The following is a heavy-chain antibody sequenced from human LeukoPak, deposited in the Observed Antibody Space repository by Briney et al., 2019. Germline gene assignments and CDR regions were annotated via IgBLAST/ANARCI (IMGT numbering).Heavy chain of an antibody. D-gene: IGHD1-26*01. V-gene: IGHV1-8*03. J-gene: IGHJ4*02. CDR3: TRGDGGSYPEDY. CDR1: GGTFSSYA. CDR2: INPSGGST. Sequence: ASVKVSCKASGGTFSSYAISWVRQAPGQGLEWMGIINPSGGSTSYAQKFQGRVTITRNTSISTAYMELSSLRSEDTAVYYCTRGDGGSYPEDYWGQGTLVTVSS.